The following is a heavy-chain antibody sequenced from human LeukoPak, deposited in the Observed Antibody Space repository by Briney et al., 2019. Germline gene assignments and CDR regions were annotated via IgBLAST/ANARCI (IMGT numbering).Heavy chain of an antibody. D-gene: IGHD3-10*01. V-gene: IGHV1-2*02. J-gene: IGHJ5*02. CDR2: INPNSGGT. Sequence: ASVKVSCKASGYTFTGYYMHWVRQAPGQGLEWMGWINPNSGGTNYAQKFQGRVTMTRDTSISTAYMELSRLRSDDTAVYYCARGGVYGSGSYHWFDPWGQGTLVTVSS. CDR3: ARGGVYGSGSYHWFDP. CDR1: GYTFTGYY.